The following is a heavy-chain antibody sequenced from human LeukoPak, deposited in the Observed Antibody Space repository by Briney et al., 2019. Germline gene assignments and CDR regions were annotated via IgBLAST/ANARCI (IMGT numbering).Heavy chain of an antibody. CDR1: GYTFTSYA. Sequence: ASEKVSCKASGYTFTSYAMNWVRQAPGQGLEWMGWINTNTGNPTYAQGFTGRFVFSLDTSVSTAYLQISSLKAEDTAVYYCATQVPEITMVRGGYGMDVWGQGTTVTVSS. D-gene: IGHD3-10*01. CDR2: INTNTGNP. V-gene: IGHV7-4-1*02. J-gene: IGHJ6*02. CDR3: ATQVPEITMVRGGYGMDV.